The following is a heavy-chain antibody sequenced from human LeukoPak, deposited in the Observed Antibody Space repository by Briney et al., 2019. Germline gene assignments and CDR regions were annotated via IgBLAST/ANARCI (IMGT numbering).Heavy chain of an antibody. CDR3: ARHGIAVAP. J-gene: IGHJ5*02. D-gene: IGHD6-19*01. V-gene: IGHV3-21*01. CDR2: ISSSSSYI. CDR1: GFIFNTFG. Sequence: GSLRLSCSASGFIFNTFGMNWVRQAPGKGLEWVSSISSSSSYIYYADSVKGRFTISRDNAKNSLYLQMNSLRAEDTAVYYCARHGIAVAPWGQGTLVTVSS.